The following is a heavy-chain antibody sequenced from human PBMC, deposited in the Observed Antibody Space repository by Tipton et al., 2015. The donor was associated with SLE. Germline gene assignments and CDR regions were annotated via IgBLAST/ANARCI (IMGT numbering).Heavy chain of an antibody. CDR2: VHTSGST. CDR3: VRVIVPASRGAFDI. V-gene: IGHV4-59*10. Sequence: TLSLTCAVYGGSFSGYSWSWIRQPPGKGLEWIGRVHTSGSTSYNPSLKSRLTMSVDMSNNQLYLRLSSVTAADTALYYCVRVIVPASRGAFDIWGQGTMVTVSS. D-gene: IGHD2-2*01. CDR1: GGSFSGYS. J-gene: IGHJ3*02.